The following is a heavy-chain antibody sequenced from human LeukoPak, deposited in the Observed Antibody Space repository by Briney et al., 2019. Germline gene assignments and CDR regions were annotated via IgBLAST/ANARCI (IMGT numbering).Heavy chain of an antibody. D-gene: IGHD3-16*01. CDR1: GFTFSNYA. CDR2: ISGSGYST. V-gene: IGHV3-23*01. CDR3: AGGTFRYYYYGMDV. J-gene: IGHJ6*02. Sequence: GGSLRLSCAASGFTFSNYAMSWVRRAPGKGLEWVSTISGSGYSTNYADSVKGRFTISRDNAKNSLYLQMNSLRAEDTALYYCAGGTFRYYYYGMDVWGQGTTVTVSS.